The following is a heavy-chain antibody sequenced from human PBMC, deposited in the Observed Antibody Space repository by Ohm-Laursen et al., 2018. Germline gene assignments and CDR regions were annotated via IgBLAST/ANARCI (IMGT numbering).Heavy chain of an antibody. CDR1: GDSISSYY. J-gene: IGHJ4*02. CDR2: IYSSGST. CDR3: ATFGGAPG. D-gene: IGHD3-16*01. Sequence: PSETLSLTCTVSGDSISSYYWSWIRQPAGKGLEWIGRIYSSGSTNYNPSLKSRVTMSVDTSKSQFSLKVNSVTAADTAVYYCATFGGAPGWGQGTLVTVSS. V-gene: IGHV4-4*07.